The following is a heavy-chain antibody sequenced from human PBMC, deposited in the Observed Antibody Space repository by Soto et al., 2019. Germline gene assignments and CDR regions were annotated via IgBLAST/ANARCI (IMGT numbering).Heavy chain of an antibody. CDR1: GYTFTGYY. V-gene: IGHV1-2*04. Sequence: ASVKVSCKASGYTFTGYYMHWVRQAPGQGLEWMGWINPNSGGTNYAQKFQGWVTMTRDTSISTAYMELSRLRSDDTAVYYCARGGMYSSSSSVLSYYYYMDVWGKGTTVTVSS. J-gene: IGHJ6*03. D-gene: IGHD6-6*01. CDR2: INPNSGGT. CDR3: ARGGMYSSSSSVLSYYYYMDV.